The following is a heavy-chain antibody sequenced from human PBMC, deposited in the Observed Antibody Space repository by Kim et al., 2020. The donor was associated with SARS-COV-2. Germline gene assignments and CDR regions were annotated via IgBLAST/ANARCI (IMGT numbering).Heavy chain of an antibody. D-gene: IGHD2-2*02. CDR2: ITHDGANS. Sequence: GGSLRLSCAASGFIFSGYSMPWVRQGPGKGLEWVAVITHDGANSDYADSVKGRFTISRDNSNNTLYLQMNSLTIEDAGVYYCARRVGRLTIICYRAFDY. CDR3: ARRVGRLTIICYRAFDY. CDR1: GFIFSGYS. V-gene: IGHV3-30-3*01. J-gene: IGHJ4*01.